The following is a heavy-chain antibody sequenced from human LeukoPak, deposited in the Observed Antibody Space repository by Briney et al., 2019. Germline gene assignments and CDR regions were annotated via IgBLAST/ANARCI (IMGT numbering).Heavy chain of an antibody. D-gene: IGHD2-8*01. Sequence: VAAVRVSCTASGYTFTIYAMNWVRQAPGQGGEWMGWINTKTGNPTYTQGFTGGVVLSLETSVRTAYLQISSLKAEDTAVYYCARASRDIVLMVYGDYWGQGTLVTVSS. CDR3: ARASRDIVLMVYGDY. V-gene: IGHV7-4-1*02. CDR1: GYTFTIYA. J-gene: IGHJ4*02. CDR2: INTKTGNP.